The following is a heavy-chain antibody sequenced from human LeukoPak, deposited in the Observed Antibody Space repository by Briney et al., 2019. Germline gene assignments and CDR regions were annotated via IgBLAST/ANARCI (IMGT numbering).Heavy chain of an antibody. Sequence: GGSLRLSCAASGFTFSSYEMNWVRQAPGKGLEWVSYISSSGSTIFYADSVKGRFTISRDNAKNSLYLQMNSLRAEDTAVYYCARDPRGYSGSSSSYYYYMDVWGKGTTVTVSS. CDR3: ARDPRGYSGSSSSYYYYMDV. CDR2: ISSSGSTI. V-gene: IGHV3-48*03. J-gene: IGHJ6*03. CDR1: GFTFSSYE. D-gene: IGHD1-26*01.